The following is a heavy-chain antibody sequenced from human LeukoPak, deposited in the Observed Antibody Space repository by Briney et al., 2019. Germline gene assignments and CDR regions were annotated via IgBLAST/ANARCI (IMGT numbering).Heavy chain of an antibody. Sequence: PSETLSLTCAVYGGSFSGYYWSWIRQPPGKGLEWIGEINHSGSTNYNPSLKSRVTISVGTSKNQFSLKLSSVTAADTAVYYCARRELGIYYFDYWGQGTLVTVSS. D-gene: IGHD7-27*01. V-gene: IGHV4-34*01. CDR3: ARRELGIYYFDY. J-gene: IGHJ4*02. CDR2: INHSGST. CDR1: GGSFSGYY.